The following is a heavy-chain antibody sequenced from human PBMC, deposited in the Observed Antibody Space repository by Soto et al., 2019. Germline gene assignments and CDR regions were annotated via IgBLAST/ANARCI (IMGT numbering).Heavy chain of an antibody. CDR2: ISGSGGIT. D-gene: IGHD6-19*01. Sequence: QAGGSLRLSCAASEFMFSNYAMNWVRQAPGKGLEWVSAISGSGGITYYADSVKGRFTISRDNSKNTLYLQMNGLRAEDTAVYYCAKAEKSSAVAGYFDSWGQGTLVTVSS. J-gene: IGHJ4*02. CDR3: AKAEKSSAVAGYFDS. CDR1: EFMFSNYA. V-gene: IGHV3-23*01.